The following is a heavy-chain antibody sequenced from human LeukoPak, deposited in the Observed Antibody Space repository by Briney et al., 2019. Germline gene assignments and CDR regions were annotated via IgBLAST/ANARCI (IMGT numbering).Heavy chain of an antibody. J-gene: IGHJ4*02. CDR2: IKSKTDGGTT. V-gene: IGHV3-15*01. Sequence: PGGSLRLSCAASGFTFSNAWMSWVRQAPGKGLEWVGRIKSKTDGGTTDYAAPVKGRFTISRDDSKNTLYLQMNSLKTEDTAVYYRTTFLTYYFGSGSRNFDYWGQGTLVTVSS. CDR1: GFTFSNAW. CDR3: TTFLTYYFGSGSRNFDY. D-gene: IGHD3-10*01.